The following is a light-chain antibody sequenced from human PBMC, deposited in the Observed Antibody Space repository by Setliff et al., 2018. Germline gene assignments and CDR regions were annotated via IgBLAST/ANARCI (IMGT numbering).Light chain of an antibody. J-gene: IGLJ3*02. CDR1: SGDIGVYNS. Sequence: QSALTQPASVSGSPGQSITISCTGTSGDIGVYNSVSWYQQHPGKAPKLMIYEVSNRPSGISSRFSGSKSGNTASLTISGLQAEDEADYYCSSHTTSSTWVFGGGTK. CDR3: SSHTTSSTWV. V-gene: IGLV2-14*01. CDR2: EVS.